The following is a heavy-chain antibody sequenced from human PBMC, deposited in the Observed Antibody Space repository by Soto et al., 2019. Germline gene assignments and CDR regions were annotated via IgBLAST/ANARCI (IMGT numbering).Heavy chain of an antibody. J-gene: IGHJ4*02. D-gene: IGHD2-8*01. Sequence: PSETLSLTCTVSGGSVSNSNYYWGWIRQSLGKGLEWIGSVYSRGRSYSKSSVKSRITISVDTSKNQFSLNLSSVTASDTAVYFCVRQRTSVLSQAYFDYWVPGALVTVS. CDR3: VRQRTSVLSQAYFDY. CDR2: VYSRGRS. V-gene: IGHV4-39*01. CDR1: GGSVSNSNYY.